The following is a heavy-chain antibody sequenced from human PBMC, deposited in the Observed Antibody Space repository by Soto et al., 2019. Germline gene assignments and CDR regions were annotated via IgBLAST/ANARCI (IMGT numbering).Heavy chain of an antibody. CDR1: GFTFSSYG. CDR3: AKLPWGSGSPTLEDYPYFDY. CDR2: ISYDGSNK. J-gene: IGHJ4*02. Sequence: PGGSLRLSCAASGFTFSSYGMHWVRQAPGKGLEWVAVISYDGSNKYYADSVKGRFTISRDNSKNTLYLQMNSLRAEDTAVYYCAKLPWGSGSPTLEDYPYFDYWGQGTLVTVSP. V-gene: IGHV3-30*18. D-gene: IGHD3-10*01.